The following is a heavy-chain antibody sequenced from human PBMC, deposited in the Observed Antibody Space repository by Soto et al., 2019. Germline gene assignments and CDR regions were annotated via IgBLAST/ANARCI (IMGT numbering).Heavy chain of an antibody. V-gene: IGHV3-23*01. Sequence: PGGSLRLSCAASGFTFSSYAMSWVRQAPGKGLEWVSAISGSGGSTYYADSVKGRFTISRDNSKNTLYLQMNSLRAEDTAVYYCAKDRPLTVVHGKYYFDYWGQGTLVTVSS. CDR3: AKDRPLTVVHGKYYFDY. CDR1: GFTFSSYA. D-gene: IGHD2-15*01. J-gene: IGHJ4*02. CDR2: ISGSGGST.